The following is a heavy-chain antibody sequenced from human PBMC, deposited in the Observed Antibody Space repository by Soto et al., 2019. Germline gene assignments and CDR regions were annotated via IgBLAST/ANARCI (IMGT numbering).Heavy chain of an antibody. V-gene: IGHV1-69*13. J-gene: IGHJ4*02. Sequence: SVTVSWKTSGGAYSRYASSWVRQAPGQGLEWMGGIIPIFGTANYAQKFQGRVTITADESTRTAYMELSSLRSEDTAVYYWARGQDPFDYWGQGTLVTVSS. CDR1: GGAYSRYA. CDR2: IIPIFGTA. CDR3: ARGQDPFDY.